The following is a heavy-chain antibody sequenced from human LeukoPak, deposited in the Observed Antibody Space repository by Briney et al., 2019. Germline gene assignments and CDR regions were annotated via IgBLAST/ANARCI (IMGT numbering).Heavy chain of an antibody. V-gene: IGHV3-53*01. D-gene: IGHD4/OR15-4a*01. CDR1: GFTVRNTY. CDR3: ARDGARAGRYYHMDV. J-gene: IGHJ6*03. CDR2: IYSGGNT. Sequence: PGGSLRLSCAASGFTVRNTYMTWVRQAPGKGLEWVSVIYSGGNTYYADSVKGRFTTSRDNSKNTLFLQMNSLRAEDTAVYFCARDGARAGRYYHMDVWGKGTTVTVSS.